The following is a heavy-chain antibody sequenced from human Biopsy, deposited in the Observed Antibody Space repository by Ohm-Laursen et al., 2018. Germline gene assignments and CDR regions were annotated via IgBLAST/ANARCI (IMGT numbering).Heavy chain of an antibody. Sequence: SLRLSCAASGFTFSNYNMNWVRQAPGRGLEWVSSITLSGSYVYYADSVKGRFTISRDNAKSTLYLQMNSLRAEDTAVYYCATDPYYCDRHFNSWGRGTLVTVSS. CDR3: ATDPYYCDRHFNS. V-gene: IGHV3-21*01. CDR2: ITLSGSYV. CDR1: GFTFSNYN. J-gene: IGHJ4*02. D-gene: IGHD3-22*01.